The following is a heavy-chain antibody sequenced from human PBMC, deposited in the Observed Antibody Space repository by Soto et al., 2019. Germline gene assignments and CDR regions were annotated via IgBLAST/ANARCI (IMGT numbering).Heavy chain of an antibody. CDR1: GFSLANYP. CDR3: VKDGSSGWPYYYGMDV. D-gene: IGHD6-19*01. V-gene: IGHV3-30*18. J-gene: IGHJ6*01. CDR2: ISYDGRNK. Sequence: GGSLRLSCVASGFSLANYPMNWVRQAPGKGLEWVAVISYDGRNKYYADSVKGRFTISRDNSKNTLYLQMSSLRPEDTAVYYCVKDGSSGWPYYYGMDVWGKGTTVTVSS.